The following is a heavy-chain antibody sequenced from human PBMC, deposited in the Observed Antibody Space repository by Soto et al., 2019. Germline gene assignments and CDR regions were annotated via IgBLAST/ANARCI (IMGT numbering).Heavy chain of an antibody. Sequence: SVKVSCKASGGTFSSYAISWVRQAPGQGLEWMGGIIPIFGTANYAQKFQGRVAITADESTSTAYMELSSLRSEDTAVYYCARDVYGGYYYYGMDVWGQGTTVTVSS. D-gene: IGHD4-17*01. J-gene: IGHJ6*02. CDR2: IIPIFGTA. CDR1: GGTFSSYA. V-gene: IGHV1-69*13. CDR3: ARDVYGGYYYYGMDV.